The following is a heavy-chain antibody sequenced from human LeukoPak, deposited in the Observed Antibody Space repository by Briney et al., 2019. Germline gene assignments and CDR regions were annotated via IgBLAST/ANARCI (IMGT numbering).Heavy chain of an antibody. J-gene: IGHJ3*02. D-gene: IGHD3-22*01. Sequence: TGGSLRLSCAASGFTFSSYAMHWVRQAPGKGLEYASAISSNGGSTYYANSVKGRFTISRDNSKNTLYLQMGSLRAEDMAVYYCARERSLDYYDSSGYYYGDAFDIWGQGTMVTVSS. CDR3: ARERSLDYYDSSGYYYGDAFDI. CDR1: GFTFSSYA. V-gene: IGHV3-64*01. CDR2: ISSNGGST.